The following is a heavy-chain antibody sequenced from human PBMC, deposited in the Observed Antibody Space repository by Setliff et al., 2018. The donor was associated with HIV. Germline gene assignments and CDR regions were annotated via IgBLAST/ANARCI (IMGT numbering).Heavy chain of an antibody. CDR3: ARAGYGGYYYGDY. CDR2: INPSGGST. V-gene: IGHV1-46*01. J-gene: IGHJ4*02. Sequence: ASVKVSCKASGYTFTNYFMHWVRQAPGKGLEWMGIINPSGGSTSHAQKFQGRVTMTRDMSTSTVYMELSSLRSEDTAVYYCARAGYGGYYYGDYWGQGTLVTV. D-gene: IGHD3-22*01. CDR1: GYTFTNYF.